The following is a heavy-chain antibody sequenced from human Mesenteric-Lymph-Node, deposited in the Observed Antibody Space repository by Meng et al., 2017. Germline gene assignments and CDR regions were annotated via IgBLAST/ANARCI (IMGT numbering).Heavy chain of an antibody. CDR2: ISYDGSNK. CDR1: GFTFSSYA. D-gene: IGHD3-9*01. CDR3: AKDVSARLLRYFGMDV. J-gene: IGHJ6*02. V-gene: IGHV3-30*01. Sequence: GESLKISCAASGFTFSSYAMHWVRQAPGKGLEWVAVISYDGSNKYYADSVKGRFTISRDNSKNTLYLQMNSLRAEDTAVYYCAKDVSARLLRYFGMDVWGQGTTVTVSS.